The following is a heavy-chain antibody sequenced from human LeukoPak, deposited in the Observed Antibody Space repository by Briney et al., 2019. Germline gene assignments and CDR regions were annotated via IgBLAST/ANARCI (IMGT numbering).Heavy chain of an antibody. CDR1: GFTFSSFA. CDR2: ISGSGAGT. D-gene: IGHD6-19*01. V-gene: IGHV3-23*01. CDR3: AKSIAVAFYS. Sequence: GGSLRLSCAASGFTFSSFAMSWVPQAPGKGLDWVSSISGSGAGTYYADSVKGRFTISRDNSKNTLYLQMNSLRAEDTAVYYCAKSIAVAFYSWGQGTLVTVSS. J-gene: IGHJ4*02.